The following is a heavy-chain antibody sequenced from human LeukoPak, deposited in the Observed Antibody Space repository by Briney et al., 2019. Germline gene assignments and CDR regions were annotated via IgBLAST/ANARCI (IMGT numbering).Heavy chain of an antibody. CDR1: GGSISSYY. CDR3: ARQDSSWPHFDY. CDR2: IYYSGST. J-gene: IGHJ4*02. D-gene: IGHD6-13*01. Sequence: PSETLSLTCAVSGGSISSYYWSWIRQPPGKGLEWIGYIYYSGSTNYNPSLKSRVTISVDTSKNQFSLKLSSVTAADTAVYYCARQDSSWPHFDYWGQGTLVTVSS. V-gene: IGHV4-59*08.